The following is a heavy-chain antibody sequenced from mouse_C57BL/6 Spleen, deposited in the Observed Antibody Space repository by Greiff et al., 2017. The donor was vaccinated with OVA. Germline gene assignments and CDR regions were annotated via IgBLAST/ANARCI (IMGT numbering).Heavy chain of an antibody. CDR3: ARSPYYGSRRDYFDY. CDR2: IYPSDSVT. J-gene: IGHJ2*01. Sequence: QVQLQQSGAELVRPGSSVKLSCKASGYTFTSYWMDWVKQRPGQGLEWIGNIYPSDSVTHYNQKFKDKATLTVDKSSSTAYMQLSSLTSEDSAVYYYARSPYYGSRRDYFDYWGQGTTLTVSS. V-gene: IGHV1-61*01. CDR1: GYTFTSYW. D-gene: IGHD1-1*01.